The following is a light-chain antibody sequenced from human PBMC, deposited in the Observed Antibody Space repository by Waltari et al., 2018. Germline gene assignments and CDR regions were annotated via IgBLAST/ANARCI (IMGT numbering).Light chain of an antibody. CDR2: AAS. Sequence: IQITQSTSSLSASVGHRFTITCRASQSISSYLNWYQQKPGKAPKLLIYAASSLQSGVPSRFSGSGSGTDFTLTISSLQPEDFATYYCQQSYSTPWTFGQGTKVEIK. CDR3: QQSYSTPWT. V-gene: IGKV1-39*01. J-gene: IGKJ1*01. CDR1: QSISSY.